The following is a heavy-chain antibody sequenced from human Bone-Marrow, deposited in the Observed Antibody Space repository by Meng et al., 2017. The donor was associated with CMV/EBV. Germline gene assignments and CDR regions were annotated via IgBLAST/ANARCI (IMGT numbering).Heavy chain of an antibody. CDR1: GFTFSDYY. J-gene: IGHJ4*02. Sequence: GESLKISCAASGFTFSDYYMSWIRQAPGKGLEWVSYISSSGSTIYYADSVKGRFTISRDNAKNSLYLQMNSLRAEDTAVYYCAKWVTIFGVVNPVDYWGQGPLVTFYS. CDR3: AKWVTIFGVVNPVDY. CDR2: ISSSGSTI. V-gene: IGHV3-11*01. D-gene: IGHD3-3*01.